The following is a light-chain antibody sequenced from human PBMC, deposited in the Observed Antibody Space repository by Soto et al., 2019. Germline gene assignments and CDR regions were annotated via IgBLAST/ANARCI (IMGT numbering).Light chain of an antibody. CDR3: AAWDDSLSGLVV. V-gene: IGLV1-47*01. CDR1: SSNIGSNY. J-gene: IGLJ2*01. Sequence: QSVLPQPPSASGTPGQRGTISCSGSSSNIGSNYVYWYQQLPGTAPKLLIYRNNQRPSGVPDRFSGSKSGTSASLAISGLRSEDEADYYCAAWDDSLSGLVVFGGGTKLTVL. CDR2: RNN.